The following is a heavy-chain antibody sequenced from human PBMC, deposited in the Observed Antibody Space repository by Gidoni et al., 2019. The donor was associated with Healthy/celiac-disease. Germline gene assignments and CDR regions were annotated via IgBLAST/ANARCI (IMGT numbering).Heavy chain of an antibody. J-gene: IGHJ6*02. CDR2: IIPILGIA. CDR3: ARDGGFFGVPPPQFYGMDV. D-gene: IGHD3-3*01. CDR1: GGTFSSYA. Sequence: QVQLVQSGAEVKKHGSSVKVSCKASGGTFSSYAISWVRQAPGQGLEWMGRIIPILGIANYAQKFQGRVTITADKSTSTAYMELSSLRSEDTAVYYCARDGGFFGVPPPQFYGMDVWGQGTTVTVSS. V-gene: IGHV1-69*04.